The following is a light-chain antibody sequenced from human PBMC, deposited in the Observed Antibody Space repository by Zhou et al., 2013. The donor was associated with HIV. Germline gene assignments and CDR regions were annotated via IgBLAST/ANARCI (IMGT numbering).Light chain of an antibody. J-gene: IGKJ4*01. CDR3: QQYNSSPLT. V-gene: IGKV1-5*03. CDR1: QSISNW. Sequence: DIQMTQSRSTLSASVGDRVTITCRASQSISNWLAWYQQKPGKAPKLLIYKASSLESGVPSRFSGSGSGTEFTLTISSLQPDDFATYYCQQYNSSPLTFGGGTKVEIK. CDR2: KAS.